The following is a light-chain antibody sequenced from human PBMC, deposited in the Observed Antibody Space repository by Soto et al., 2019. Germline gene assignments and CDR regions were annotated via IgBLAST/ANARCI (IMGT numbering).Light chain of an antibody. J-gene: IGKJ3*01. CDR3: PRRFNWPT. CDR2: DAS. Sequence: EIVLTQSPATLSLSPGERATLSCRTSQSVNRYLDWYQQKPGQAPRLLIYDASNRAAGIPARFSGSGSGTDFSLTISSLEPEDFAVYYCPRRFNWPTFGPGTKVDIK. V-gene: IGKV3-11*01. CDR1: QSVNRY.